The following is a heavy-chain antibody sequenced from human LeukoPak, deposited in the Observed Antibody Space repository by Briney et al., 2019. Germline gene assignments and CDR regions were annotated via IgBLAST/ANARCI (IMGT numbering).Heavy chain of an antibody. V-gene: IGHV3-53*01. D-gene: IGHD3-10*01. Sequence: GGSLRLSCAASGFDVSNTYMTWVRQAPGKGLEWISTIYSRGTTYYADSVKGRFTISRDTSTNTIYLQMIRLRTEDTALYYCAREPWFGATKLIDYWGQGTLVTVSS. CDR1: GFDVSNTY. J-gene: IGHJ4*02. CDR2: IYSRGTT. CDR3: AREPWFGATKLIDY.